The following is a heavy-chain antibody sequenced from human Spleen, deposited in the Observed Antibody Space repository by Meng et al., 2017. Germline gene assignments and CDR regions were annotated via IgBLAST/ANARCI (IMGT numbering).Heavy chain of an antibody. D-gene: IGHD2-21*02. V-gene: IGHV3-23*01. CDR2: VSGTGSTT. J-gene: IGHJ4*02. CDR1: GFTFNSYA. CDR3: AKGLCGGDCYYDY. Sequence: GESLKISCAASGFTFNSYAMSWVRQAPGKGLEWVSVVSGTGSTTHYADSVKGRFTISRDNSKNTLYLQMSSLRVEGTAVYYCAKGLCGGDCYYDYWGQGTLVTVSS.